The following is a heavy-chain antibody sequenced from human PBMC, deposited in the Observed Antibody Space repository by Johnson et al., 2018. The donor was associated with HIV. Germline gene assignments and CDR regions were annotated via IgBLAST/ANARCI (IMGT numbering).Heavy chain of an antibody. CDR1: GFAFRSYW. V-gene: IGHV3-74*01. Sequence: VQLVESGGGLVQPGGSLRLSCAASGFAFRSYWMHWVRQAPGKGLVWVSRINSDGSSTTYADYVQGRFTISRDKAKNTLCLQMNSLRAADTALYYCARDIVVVPAAGSSSSSAFDIWGQGTMVTVSS. D-gene: IGHD2-2*01. J-gene: IGHJ3*02. CDR3: ARDIVVVPAAGSSSSSAFDI. CDR2: INSDGSST.